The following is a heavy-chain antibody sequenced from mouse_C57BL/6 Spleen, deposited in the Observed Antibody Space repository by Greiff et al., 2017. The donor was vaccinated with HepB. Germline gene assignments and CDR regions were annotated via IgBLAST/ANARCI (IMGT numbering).Heavy chain of an antibody. V-gene: IGHV1-15*01. J-gene: IGHJ2*01. Sequence: VKRLESGAELVRPGASVTLSCKASGYTFTDYEMHWVKQTPVQGLEWIGAIDPETGGTAYNQKFKGKAILTADKSSSTAYMELRSLTSEDSAVYSCTIDGYDYWGQGTTLTVSS. D-gene: IGHD2-3*01. CDR2: IDPETGGT. CDR3: TIDGYDY. CDR1: GYTFTDYE.